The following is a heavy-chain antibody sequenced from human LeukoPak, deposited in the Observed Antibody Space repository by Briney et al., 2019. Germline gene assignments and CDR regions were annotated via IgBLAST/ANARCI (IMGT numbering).Heavy chain of an antibody. CDR3: ARDVAWSLWFGDAHAFDI. CDR1: GGSISSYY. D-gene: IGHD3-10*01. Sequence: SETLSLTCTVSGGSISSYYWSWIRQPPGKGLEWIGYIYYSGSTNYNPSLKSRVTISVDTSKNQFSLKLSSVTAADTAVYYCARDVAWSLWFGDAHAFDIWGQGTMVTVSS. J-gene: IGHJ3*02. V-gene: IGHV4-59*01. CDR2: IYYSGST.